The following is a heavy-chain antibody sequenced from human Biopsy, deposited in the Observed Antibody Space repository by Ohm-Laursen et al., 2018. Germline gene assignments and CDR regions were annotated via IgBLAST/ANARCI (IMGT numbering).Heavy chain of an antibody. CDR1: GFSVSSYD. J-gene: IGHJ6*02. V-gene: IGHV3-21*01. CDR2: ISDTSSHI. CDR3: ARDSSRRAREGGMDV. Sequence: SLRLSCTAAGFSVSSYDMNWVRQAPGKGLEWISYISDTSSHIYDADSVRGRFIVARDIAKNSLYLQLNSLRVEDTAVYYCARDSSRRAREGGMDVWGQGTTVTVSS. D-gene: IGHD6-6*01.